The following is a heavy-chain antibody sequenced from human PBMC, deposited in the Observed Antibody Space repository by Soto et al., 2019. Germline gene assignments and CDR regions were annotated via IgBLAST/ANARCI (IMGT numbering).Heavy chain of an antibody. Sequence: SLRLSCTASGFPFDDYAMHWDRQGPGRGLEWVSGITWNSGKIAYADSVKGRFTIARDDDNNSLYLQMNSLRPEDTALYYCVKDSYADFHRVLSTAEYFFDYWGHGTLVTVSS. J-gene: IGHJ4*01. V-gene: IGHV3-9*01. D-gene: IGHD2-15*01. CDR2: ITWNSGKI. CDR1: GFPFDDYA. CDR3: VKDSYADFHRVLSTAEYFFDY.